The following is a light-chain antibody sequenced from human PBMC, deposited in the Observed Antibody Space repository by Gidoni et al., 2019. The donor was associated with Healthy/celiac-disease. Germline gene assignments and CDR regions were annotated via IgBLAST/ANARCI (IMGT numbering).Light chain of an antibody. CDR1: QSVSSS. CDR3: QQRSNWPYT. V-gene: IGKV3-11*01. CDR2: DAA. Sequence: EIVLTHSPATLSLSPGERATLSCRASQSVSSSLAWYQQKPGQAPRRLIYDAANRATGSPARFSGSGPGTDVTLTISSLEPEDFAVYYCQQRSNWPYTFGQGTKLEIK. J-gene: IGKJ2*01.